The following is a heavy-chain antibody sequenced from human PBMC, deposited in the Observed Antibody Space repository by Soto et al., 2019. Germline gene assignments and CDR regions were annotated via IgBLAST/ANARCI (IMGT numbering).Heavy chain of an antibody. CDR1: GGSFSGYY. Sequence: QVQLQQWGAGLVQPSETLFLRYAVYGGSFSGYYWTWIRQPPGTGLEWIGAINHSGSTNYNPSLKSRVTISVDTSKNQFSLQLTSVTAADTAVYYCARDKITGHFDYWGQGTLVTVSS. V-gene: IGHV4-34*01. CDR2: INHSGST. J-gene: IGHJ4*02. CDR3: ARDKITGHFDY. D-gene: IGHD2-8*02.